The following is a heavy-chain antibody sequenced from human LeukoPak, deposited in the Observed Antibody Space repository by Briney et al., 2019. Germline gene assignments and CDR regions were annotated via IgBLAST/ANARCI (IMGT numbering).Heavy chain of an antibody. CDR1: GFTFSSYG. J-gene: IGHJ4*02. V-gene: IGHV3-48*04. CDR3: ARRVFRGDILTGSLDY. D-gene: IGHD3-9*01. CDR2: ISSSGSTI. Sequence: GGSLRLSCAASGFTFSSYGMHWIRQAPGKGLEWVSYISSSGSTIYYADSVKGRFTISRDNAKNSLYLQMNSLRAEDTAVYYCARRVFRGDILTGSLDYWGQGTLVTVSS.